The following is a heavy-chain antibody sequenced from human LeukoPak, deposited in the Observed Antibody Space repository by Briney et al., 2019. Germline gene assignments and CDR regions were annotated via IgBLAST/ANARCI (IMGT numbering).Heavy chain of an antibody. CDR1: GGSISSYY. D-gene: IGHD2-15*01. J-gene: IGHJ4*02. V-gene: IGHV4-59*12. CDR2: IYYSGST. CDR3: ARELLYYFDY. Sequence: PSETLSLTCTVSGGSISSYYWSWIRQPPGKGLEWIGYIYYSGSTNYNPSLKSRVTMSVDTSKNQFFLKLSSVTAADTAVYYCARELLYYFDYWGQGTLVTVSS.